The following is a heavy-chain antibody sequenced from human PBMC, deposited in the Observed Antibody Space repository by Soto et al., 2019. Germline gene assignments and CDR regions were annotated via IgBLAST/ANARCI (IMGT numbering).Heavy chain of an antibody. D-gene: IGHD2-15*01. Sequence: SVKVSCKASGFTFTSSAMQWVRQARGQRLEWIGWIVVGSGNTNYAQKFQERVTITRDMSTSTAYMELSSLRSEDTAVYYCAGLIGYCSGGSCYGTVGYAFDIWG. V-gene: IGHV1-58*02. CDR1: GFTFTSSA. J-gene: IGHJ3*02. CDR3: AGLIGYCSGGSCYGTVGYAFDI. CDR2: IVVGSGNT.